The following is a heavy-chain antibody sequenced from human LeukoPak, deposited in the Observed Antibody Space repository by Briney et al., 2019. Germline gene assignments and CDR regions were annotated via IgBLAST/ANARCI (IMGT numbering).Heavy chain of an antibody. CDR1: GYTFTSYY. D-gene: IGHD1-26*01. V-gene: IGHV1-46*01. CDR3: ASGGLGATTNYYYYMDV. CDR2: INPSGGST. J-gene: IGHJ6*03. Sequence: ASVKVSCKASGYTFTSYYMHWVRQAPGQGLEWMGIINPSGGSTSYAQKFQGRVTITADESTSTAYMELSSLRSEDTAVYYCASGGLGATTNYYYYMDVWGKGTTVTVSS.